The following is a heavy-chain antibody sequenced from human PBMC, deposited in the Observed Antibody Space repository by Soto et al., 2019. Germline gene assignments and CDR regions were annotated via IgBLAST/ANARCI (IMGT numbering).Heavy chain of an antibody. Sequence: QVQLVQSGAEVKKPGASVKVSCKASGYTFTNYGISWVRQAPGQGLEWMGWISAYNANTNYAQKLQGRVTMTTGTATSTAYLELRSLRSDDTAVYYCARGEQWLSPSPHYCYGMDVWGQGTTVTVSS. V-gene: IGHV1-18*01. CDR3: ARGEQWLSPSPHYCYGMDV. CDR1: GYTFTNYG. J-gene: IGHJ6*02. D-gene: IGHD6-19*01. CDR2: ISAYNANT.